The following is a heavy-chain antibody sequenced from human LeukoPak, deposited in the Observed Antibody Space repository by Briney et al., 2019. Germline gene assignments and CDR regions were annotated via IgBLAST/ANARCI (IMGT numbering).Heavy chain of an antibody. CDR2: IYYSGST. V-gene: IGHV4-59*01. Sequence: SETLSLTCTVSNGSISYYYWSWIRQPPGKGLEWIGYIYYSGSTNYNPSLKSRVTISVDTSKNQFSLKLSSVTAADTAVYYCARGDYPNWFDPWGQGTLVTASS. CDR1: NGSISYYY. J-gene: IGHJ5*02. D-gene: IGHD4-17*01. CDR3: ARGDYPNWFDP.